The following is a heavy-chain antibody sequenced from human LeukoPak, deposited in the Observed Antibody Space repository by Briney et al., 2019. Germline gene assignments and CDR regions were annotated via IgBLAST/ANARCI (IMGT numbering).Heavy chain of an antibody. CDR2: ISYDGSNK. J-gene: IGHJ4*02. CDR1: GFTFSSYA. V-gene: IGHV3-30-3*01. Sequence: GGSLRLSCAASGFTFSSYAMHLVRQAPGKGLEWVGVISYDGSNKYYADSVKGRFTISRDNSKNTLYLQMNSLRAEDTAVYYCARDKYYYDSSGYYLKASYFDYWGQGTLVTVSS. CDR3: ARDKYYYDSSGYYLKASYFDY. D-gene: IGHD3-22*01.